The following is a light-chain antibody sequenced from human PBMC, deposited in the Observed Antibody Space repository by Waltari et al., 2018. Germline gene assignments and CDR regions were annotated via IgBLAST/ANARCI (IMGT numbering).Light chain of an antibody. CDR1: SSTIRTHS. J-gene: IGLJ3*02. CDR3: AAWDDSLSGLV. CDR2: KNK. V-gene: IGLV1-47*01. Sequence: SVLTPPPSASATPGPQVTISCHASSSTIRTHSVYWYQQLPGTAPKLLIVKNKQRPSGVPDRFSDSKSGTSASLAINGLRSEDEADYYCAAWDDSLSGLVLGGGTKVTVL.